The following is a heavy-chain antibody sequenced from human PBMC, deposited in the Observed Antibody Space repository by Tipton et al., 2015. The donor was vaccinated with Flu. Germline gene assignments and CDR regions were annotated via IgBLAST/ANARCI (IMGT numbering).Heavy chain of an antibody. D-gene: IGHD3-3*01. CDR3: ARRRGDTDTGYYFDY. V-gene: IGHV3-53*01. CDR2: NT. CDR1: GFIVSCSN. Sequence: QLVQSGGGLIQPGGSLRLSCAASGFIVSCSNISNTHHADSVRGRFTISRDNSKNTLYLQMNSLRVEDTALYYCARRRGDTDTGYYFDYWGQGTLVTVSS. J-gene: IGHJ4*02.